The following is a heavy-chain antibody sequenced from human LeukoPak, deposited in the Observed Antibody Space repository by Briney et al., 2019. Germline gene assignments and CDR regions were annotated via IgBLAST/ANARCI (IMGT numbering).Heavy chain of an antibody. V-gene: IGHV4-59*01. CDR1: GGSISSYY. J-gene: IGHJ5*02. CDR2: IYYSGST. Sequence: KPSETLSLTCTVSGGSISSYYWSWIRQPPGKGQEWIGYIYYSGSTNYNPSLKSRVTISVDTSKNQFSLKLSSVTAADTAVYYCARAMVNYDILTGRSVLFDPRGQGTLVTVSS. CDR3: ARAMVNYDILTGRSVLFDP. D-gene: IGHD3-9*01.